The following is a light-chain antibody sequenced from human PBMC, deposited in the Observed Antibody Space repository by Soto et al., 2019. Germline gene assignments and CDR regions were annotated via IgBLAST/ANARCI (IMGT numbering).Light chain of an antibody. CDR1: SSNIGAGYD. J-gene: IGLJ3*02. CDR3: QSYDSSLSAL. CDR2: GNS. V-gene: IGLV1-40*01. Sequence: QAVVTQPPSVSGAPGQRVPISCTGSSSNIGAGYDVHWYQQLPGTAPKLLIYGNSNRPSGVPDRFSGSKSGTSASLAITGLQAEDEADYYCQSYDSSLSALFGGGTKVTVL.